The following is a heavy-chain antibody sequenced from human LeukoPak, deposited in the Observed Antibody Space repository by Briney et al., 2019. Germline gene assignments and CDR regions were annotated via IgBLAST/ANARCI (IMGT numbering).Heavy chain of an antibody. CDR3: ARDNPSGYTYGHYYYDMDL. Sequence: SETLSLTCTVSGGSLSNYYFTWIRQPAGKGLEWIGRIHSGGTPNYNPSLMSRITLSVDTSKNQISLRLTSVTAADTALYYCARDNPSGYTYGHYYYDMDLWGKGTTVTVSS. V-gene: IGHV4-4*07. CDR1: GGSLSNYY. D-gene: IGHD5-18*01. CDR2: IHSGGTP. J-gene: IGHJ6*03.